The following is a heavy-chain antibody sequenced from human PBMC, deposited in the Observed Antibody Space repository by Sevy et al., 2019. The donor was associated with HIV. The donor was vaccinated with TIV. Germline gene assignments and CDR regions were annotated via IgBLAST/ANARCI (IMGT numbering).Heavy chain of an antibody. CDR1: GYSFSDYW. V-gene: IGHV5-51*01. CDR2: IWPGDSDT. J-gene: IGHJ4*02. CDR3: VRHRSFSYVLVI. Sequence: GESLKISCKASGYSFSDYWIGWVRQMPGKGLEWLGLIWPGDSDTRYSPSFQGQVTISADESITTAYLQWSSLEASDSAMYYCVRHRSFSYVLVIWGQGTLVTVSS. D-gene: IGHD3-16*01.